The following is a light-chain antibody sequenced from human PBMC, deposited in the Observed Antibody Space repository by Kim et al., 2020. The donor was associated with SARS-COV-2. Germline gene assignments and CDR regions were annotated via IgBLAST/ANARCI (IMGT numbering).Light chain of an antibody. CDR2: VGTGGIVG. J-gene: IGLJ3*02. CDR1: SGYSNYK. CDR3: GAAHGSGSKFGWV. Sequence: ELTQPPSASASLGASVTLTCTLSSGYSNYKVDWYQQRPGKGPRFVMRVGTGGIVGSKGDGIPDRFSVLGSGLNRYLTIKNIQEEDESDYLCGAAHGSGSKFGWVFGGGPQLTVL. V-gene: IGLV9-49*01.